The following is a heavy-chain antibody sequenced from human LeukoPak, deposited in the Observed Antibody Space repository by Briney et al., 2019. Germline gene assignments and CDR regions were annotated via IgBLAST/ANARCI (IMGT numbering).Heavy chain of an antibody. D-gene: IGHD1-26*01. J-gene: IGHJ4*02. V-gene: IGHV1-18*01. Sequence: GASVKVSCKTSGYTFTSYGISWVRQAPGQGLEWMGWISACNGNTNYAQKLQGRVTMTTDTSTSTAYMELRSLRSDDTAVYYCASFAGEQWELLSKSYYFDYWGQGTLVTVSS. CDR2: ISACNGNT. CDR3: ASFAGEQWELLSKSYYFDY. CDR1: GYTFTSYG.